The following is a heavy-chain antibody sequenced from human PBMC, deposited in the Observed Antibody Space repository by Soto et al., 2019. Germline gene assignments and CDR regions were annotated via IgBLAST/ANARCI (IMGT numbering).Heavy chain of an antibody. V-gene: IGHV1-3*01. CDR1: GYTFTSYA. CDR3: ATSEQDYGSGSPLYGMDV. Sequence: GASVKVSCKASGYTFTSYAMHWVRQAPGQRLEWMGWINAGNGNTKYSQKFQGRVTITRDTSASTAYMELSSLRSEDTAVYYCATSEQDYGSGSPLYGMDVWGQGTTVTVSS. J-gene: IGHJ6*02. D-gene: IGHD3-10*01. CDR2: INAGNGNT.